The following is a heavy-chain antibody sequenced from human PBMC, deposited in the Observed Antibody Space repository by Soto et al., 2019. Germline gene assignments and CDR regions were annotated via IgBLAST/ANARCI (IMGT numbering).Heavy chain of an antibody. CDR3: AREGIDFWSGYLYYYGMDV. Sequence: KASGYTFTSYYMHWVRQAPGQGLEWMGIINPSGGSTSYAQKFQGRVTMTRDTSTSTVYMELSSLRSEDTAVYYCAREGIDFWSGYLYYYGMDVWGQGTTVTVSS. D-gene: IGHD3-3*01. CDR1: GYTFTSYY. CDR2: INPSGGST. J-gene: IGHJ6*02. V-gene: IGHV1-46*01.